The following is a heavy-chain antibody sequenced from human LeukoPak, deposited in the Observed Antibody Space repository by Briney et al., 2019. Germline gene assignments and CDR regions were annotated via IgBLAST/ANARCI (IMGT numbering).Heavy chain of an antibody. V-gene: IGHV1-2*06. CDR1: GYTFTGYY. CDR2: INPNSGGT. J-gene: IGHJ4*02. D-gene: IGHD2-15*01. CDR3: ARDLSTSGRDY. Sequence: ASVKVSCTASGYTFTGYYMHWVRQAPGQGLEWMGRINPNSGGTNYAQKFQGRVTMTRDTSISTAYMELSRLRSDDTAVYYCARDLSTSGRDYWGQGTLVTVSS.